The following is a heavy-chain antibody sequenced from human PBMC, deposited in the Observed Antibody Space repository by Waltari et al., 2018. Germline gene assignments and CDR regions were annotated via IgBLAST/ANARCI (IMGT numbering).Heavy chain of an antibody. D-gene: IGHD5-18*01. Sequence: EVQLVQSGIEVKKPGEPLKISCTGSTYDFAKYWIGWVRQMPGKGLEWMGVIYPGDSSTKYSPSFQGQVTISADTSIYTTYLEWSSLKASDTAIYYCARQNIHSYGYGYFDSWGQGTLVTVSS. CDR3: ARQNIHSYGYGYFDS. V-gene: IGHV5-51*01. J-gene: IGHJ4*02. CDR1: TYDFAKYW. CDR2: IYPGDSST.